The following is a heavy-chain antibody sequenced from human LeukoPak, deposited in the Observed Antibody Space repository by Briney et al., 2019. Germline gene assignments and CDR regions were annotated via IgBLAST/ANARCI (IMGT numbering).Heavy chain of an antibody. J-gene: IGHJ3*02. CDR1: GFTFSSDA. CDR2: ISGSGGST. Sequence: GGSLRFSCAASGFTFSSDAMSCVRQAPGKGLEWVSAISGSGGSTYYADSVKGRFTISRDNSKNTLYLQMNSLRAEDTAVYYCARRWFGEDSDAFDIWGQGTMVTVPS. D-gene: IGHD3-10*01. V-gene: IGHV3-23*01. CDR3: ARRWFGEDSDAFDI.